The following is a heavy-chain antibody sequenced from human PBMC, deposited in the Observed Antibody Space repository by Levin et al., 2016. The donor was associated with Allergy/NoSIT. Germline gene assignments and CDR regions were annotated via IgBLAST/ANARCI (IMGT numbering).Heavy chain of an antibody. CDR3: ARDSGPRDDAFDI. Sequence: WIRQPPGKGLEWVSYISSSSSTIYYADSVKGRFTISRDNAKNSLYLQMNSLRAEDTAVYYCARDSGPRDDAFDIWGQGTMVTVSS. V-gene: IGHV3-48*01. D-gene: IGHD6-19*01. CDR2: ISSSSSTI. J-gene: IGHJ3*02.